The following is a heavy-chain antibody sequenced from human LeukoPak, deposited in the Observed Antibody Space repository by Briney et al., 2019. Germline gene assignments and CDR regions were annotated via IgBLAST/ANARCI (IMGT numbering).Heavy chain of an antibody. CDR2: LVAKNGGT. CDR3: ARDRVDV. CDR1: ESIFTNLL. V-gene: IGHV1-2*02. J-gene: IGHJ6*02. Sequence: GASVKVSCKASESIFTNLLIHWVRQAPGQGLEWMGWLVAKNGGTHYAQNFQGRVTMTRDTSIRTAYMELSGLRSDDTAVYYCARDRVDVWGQGTTVTVSS.